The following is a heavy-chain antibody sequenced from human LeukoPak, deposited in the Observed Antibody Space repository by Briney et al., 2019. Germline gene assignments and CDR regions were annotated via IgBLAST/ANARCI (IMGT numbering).Heavy chain of an antibody. CDR1: GFTFSSYD. CDR3: AKPRKGLVLGAFDM. CDR2: ISDSGRSA. J-gene: IGHJ3*02. Sequence: GGSLRLSCAASGFTFSSYDMSWVRQAPGKGLQWVSSISDSGRSAFFADSVKGRFTISRDNSQNTVYLQMNSLRVDDTARYYCAKPRKGLVLGAFDMWGQGTMVTVSS. V-gene: IGHV3-23*01. D-gene: IGHD5-12*01.